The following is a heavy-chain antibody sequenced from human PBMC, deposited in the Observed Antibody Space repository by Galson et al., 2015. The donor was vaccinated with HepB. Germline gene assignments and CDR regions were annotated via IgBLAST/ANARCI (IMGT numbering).Heavy chain of an antibody. J-gene: IGHJ4*02. V-gene: IGHV3-15*07. D-gene: IGHD3-10*01. CDR1: GFTFSNAW. CDR2: IKSKPDGGTT. CDR3: TTDPWLYGSGSYYKEDY. Sequence: SLRLSCAASGFTFSNAWMNWVRQAPGKGLEWVGHIKSKPDGGTTDYAAPVKGRFTISRDDSESMVYLQMNSLTTEDTALYYCTTDPWLYGSGSYYKEDYWGQGTLVIVSS.